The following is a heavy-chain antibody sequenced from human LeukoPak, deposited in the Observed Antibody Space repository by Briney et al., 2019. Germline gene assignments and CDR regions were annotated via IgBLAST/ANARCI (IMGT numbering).Heavy chain of an antibody. CDR3: ARRGHYYYYGMDV. CDR2: MNPNSGNT. CDR1: GGTFSSYT. J-gene: IGHJ6*02. Sequence: ASVKVSCKASGGTFSSYTISWVRQATGQGLEWMGWMNPNSGNTGCAQKFQGRVTMTRNTSISTAYMELSSLRSEDTAVYYCARRGHYYYYGMDVWGQGTTVTVSS. V-gene: IGHV1-8*02.